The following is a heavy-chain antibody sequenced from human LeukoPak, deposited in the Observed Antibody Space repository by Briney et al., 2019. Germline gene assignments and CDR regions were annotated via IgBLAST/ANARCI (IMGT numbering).Heavy chain of an antibody. CDR1: GFSLSISGMG. CDR2: IYWDDDK. J-gene: IGHJ1*01. CDR3: AHRLWDSSGWYGFDFQH. V-gene: IGHV2-5*02. Sequence: ESGPTLVNPTQTLTLTCTFSGFSLSISGMGVGWIRQPPGKALEWLALIYWDDDKRYSPSLKSRLTITKDTSKNQVVLTMTNMDPVDTATYFCAHRLWDSSGWYGFDFQHWGQGTLVTVSS. D-gene: IGHD6-19*01.